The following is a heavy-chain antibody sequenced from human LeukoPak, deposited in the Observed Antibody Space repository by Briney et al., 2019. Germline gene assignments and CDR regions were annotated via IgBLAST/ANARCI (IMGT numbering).Heavy chain of an antibody. CDR2: MRWEGSNK. V-gene: IGHV3-30*02. CDR3: VGDFDY. CDR1: GFTFSNYE. Sequence: PGGALRLSCAASGFTFSNYEMDWVRQAPGKGVERGAFMRWEGSNKNYADWVEGRFTISRANSKNPLYLQTNSLRAEDTALYYCVGDFDYWGQGTLVTVSS. J-gene: IGHJ4*02.